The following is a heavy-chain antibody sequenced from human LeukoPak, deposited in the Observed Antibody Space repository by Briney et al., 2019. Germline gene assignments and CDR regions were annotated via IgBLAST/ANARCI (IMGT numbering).Heavy chain of an antibody. CDR2: IGSSGSPT. CDR1: GFAFSSYS. CDR3: ARESDDYGDY. D-gene: IGHD2-21*01. J-gene: IGHJ4*02. V-gene: IGHV3-48*01. Sequence: GGSLRLSCAASGFAFSSYSMNWVRQAPGKGLEWISYIGSSGSPTHYADSVKGRFTISRDNSKNTLYLQMNSLRAEDTAVYYCARESDDYGDYWGQGTLVTVSS.